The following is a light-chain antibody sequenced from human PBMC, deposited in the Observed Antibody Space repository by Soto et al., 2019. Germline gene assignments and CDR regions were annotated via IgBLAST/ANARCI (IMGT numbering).Light chain of an antibody. CDR1: QNINNW. J-gene: IGKJ1*01. Sequence: DIQMTQSPSTLSASVGDRVTITGRASQNINNWLAWYQQKPGKAPNLLIYKAFSLESGVPSRFRGSGSGTEFTLTISSLQPDDFATYYCQHYNRYWTFGQGTKVEIK. V-gene: IGKV1-5*03. CDR2: KAF. CDR3: QHYNRYWT.